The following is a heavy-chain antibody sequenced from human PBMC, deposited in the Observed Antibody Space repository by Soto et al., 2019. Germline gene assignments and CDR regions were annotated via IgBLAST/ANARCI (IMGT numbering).Heavy chain of an antibody. CDR2: TSYTGNT. J-gene: IGHJ5*02. V-gene: IGHV4-59*01. CDR3: ARDMHAGFTHYFDP. D-gene: IGHD1-26*01. Sequence: VAEASISSFHWMVIIQIPENGLEWIAYTSYTGNTNYNPSFQSRVTISIDTYKNQLSLKMTSMTAADTAVYYCARDMHAGFTHYFDPRV. CDR1: EASISSFH.